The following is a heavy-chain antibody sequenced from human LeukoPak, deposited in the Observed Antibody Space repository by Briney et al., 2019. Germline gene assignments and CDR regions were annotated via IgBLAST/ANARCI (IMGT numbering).Heavy chain of an antibody. D-gene: IGHD1-7*01. CDR3: ARVYNWNSSGLGAPRD. CDR2: IYHSGST. CDR1: GGSISSYY. J-gene: IGHJ4*02. Sequence: SETLSLTCIVSGGSISSYYWSWIRQPPGKGLEWIGSIYHSGSTYYNPSLKSRVTISVDTSKNQFSLKLSSVTAADTAVYYCARVYNWNSSGLGAPRDWGRGTLVTVSS. V-gene: IGHV4-59*08.